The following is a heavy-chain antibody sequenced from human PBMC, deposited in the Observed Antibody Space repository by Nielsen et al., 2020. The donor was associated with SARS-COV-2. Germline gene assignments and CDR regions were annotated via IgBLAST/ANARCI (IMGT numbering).Heavy chain of an antibody. Sequence: WVRWAPGQGLEWMGRISADNGNTDYAQKVHGRVTMTTDTSTRTAYMELRSLRSDDTAVYYCAREGSGVVPGPLGLGMWYYYYYMDVWGKGTTVTVSS. CDR2: ISADNGNT. CDR3: AREGSGVVPGPLGLGMWYYYYYMDV. V-gene: IGHV1-18*01. J-gene: IGHJ6*03. D-gene: IGHD2-2*01.